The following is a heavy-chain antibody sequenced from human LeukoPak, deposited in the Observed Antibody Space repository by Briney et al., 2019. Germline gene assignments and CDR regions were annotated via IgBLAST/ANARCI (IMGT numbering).Heavy chain of an antibody. CDR3: AKEDSGSYFYFDY. V-gene: IGHV3-30*18. D-gene: IGHD1-26*01. J-gene: IGHJ4*02. CDR2: ISYDGSNK. Sequence: GGSLRLSCAAPVFTFSSYGMHWVRQAPGKGLEWVAVISYDGSNKYYADSVKGRFTISRDYSKNTLYLQMNRLRAEVTAVYCCAKEDSGSYFYFDYWGQGTLVTVSS. CDR1: VFTFSSYG.